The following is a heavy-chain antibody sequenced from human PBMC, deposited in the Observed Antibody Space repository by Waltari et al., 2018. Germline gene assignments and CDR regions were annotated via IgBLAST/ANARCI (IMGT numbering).Heavy chain of an antibody. CDR1: GGSFSGYY. Sequence: QVQLQQWGAGLLKPSETLSLTCAVYGGSFSGYYWRWIRQPPGKGLEWIGEINHSGSTNYNPSLKRRVTISVDTSKNQFSLKLSSVTAADTAVYYCARRKQEGDYYYYYMDVWGKGTTVTVSS. CDR2: INHSGST. V-gene: IGHV4-34*01. J-gene: IGHJ6*03. CDR3: ARRKQEGDYYYYYMDV.